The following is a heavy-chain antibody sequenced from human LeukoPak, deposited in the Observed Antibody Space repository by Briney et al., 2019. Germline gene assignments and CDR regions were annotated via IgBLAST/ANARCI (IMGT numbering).Heavy chain of an antibody. J-gene: IGHJ4*02. CDR2: ISSSSSYI. CDR1: GFTFSSYS. Sequence: GGSLRLSCAASGFTFSSYSMNWVRQAPGKGLEWVSSISSSSSYIYYADPVKGRFTISRDNAKNSLYLQMNSLRAEDTAVYYCARDGWFGEFDYWGQGTLVTVSS. CDR3: ARDGWFGEFDY. D-gene: IGHD3-10*01. V-gene: IGHV3-21*01.